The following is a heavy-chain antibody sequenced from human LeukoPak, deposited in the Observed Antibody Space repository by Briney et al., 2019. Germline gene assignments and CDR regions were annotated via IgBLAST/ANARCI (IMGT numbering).Heavy chain of an antibody. J-gene: IGHJ5*02. V-gene: IGHV4-4*07. D-gene: IGHD1-26*01. CDR1: GGSNSSYY. Sequence: SETLSLTCTVSGGSNSSYYWSWIRQAAGKGLVWIGRIYTSGSTNYNPSLKSRVTMSVDMSKNQFSLNLTSVTAADTAVYYCARETGSSRWFDPWGQGTLVTVSS. CDR3: ARETGSSRWFDP. CDR2: IYTSGST.